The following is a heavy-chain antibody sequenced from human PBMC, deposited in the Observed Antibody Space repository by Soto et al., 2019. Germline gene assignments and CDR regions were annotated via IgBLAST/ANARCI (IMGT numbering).Heavy chain of an antibody. D-gene: IGHD6-19*01. CDR1: GYSLTSGYY. Sequence: SETLSLTCAVSGYSLTSGYYCGWIRQPPGKGLEWIGSIYHSGDTYYNPSLKSRVTISVETSKNHFSLKLTSVTAADTAVYYCARARIVVAGTIVDYWGQGTLVTVSS. J-gene: IGHJ4*02. CDR3: ARARIVVAGTIVDY. V-gene: IGHV4-38-2*01. CDR2: IYHSGDT.